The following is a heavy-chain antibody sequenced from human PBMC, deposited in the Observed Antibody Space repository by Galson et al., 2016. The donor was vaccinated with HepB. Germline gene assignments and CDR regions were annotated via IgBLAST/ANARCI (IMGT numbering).Heavy chain of an antibody. Sequence: SLRLSCAASGILFSPYAMNWVRQAPGKGLEWVSCIGGSGGRTYYADSVKGRFTVSRDNSKNTLFLQMTGLRVEETAVYFCAKNEGFDLSSGSRGDAVDLWGQGAAVIVSS. CDR2: IGGSGGRT. J-gene: IGHJ3*01. CDR3: AKNEGFDLSSGSRGDAVDL. V-gene: IGHV3-23*01. CDR1: GILFSPYA. D-gene: IGHD2/OR15-2a*01.